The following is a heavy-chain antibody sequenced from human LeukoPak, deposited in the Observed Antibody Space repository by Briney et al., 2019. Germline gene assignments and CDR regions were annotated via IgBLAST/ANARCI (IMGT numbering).Heavy chain of an antibody. J-gene: IGHJ4*02. V-gene: IGHV4-30-2*01. CDR3: ARGPRIYGDYLFDY. Sequence: SETLSLTCAVSGGSISSGDYSWSWIRQPPGKGLEWIGYIYHGGSTYYNPSLKSRVTISVDRSKNQFSLRLSSVTAADTAVYYCARGPRIYGDYLFDYWGQGTLVAVSS. CDR2: IYHGGST. CDR1: GGSISSGDYS. D-gene: IGHD4-17*01.